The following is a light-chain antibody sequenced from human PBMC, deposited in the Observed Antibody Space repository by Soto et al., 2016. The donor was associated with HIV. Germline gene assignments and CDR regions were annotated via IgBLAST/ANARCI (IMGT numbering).Light chain of an antibody. Sequence: SYELTQPPSVSVAPGKTATIPCGGNNIGSRSVHWYQQKPGQAPVVVVYDDSDRPSGIPDRFSGSNSGNTATLTISRVEAGDEADYYCQVWDNDSDHGVFGTGTKVTVL. CDR3: QVWDNDSDHGV. V-gene: IGLV3-21*03. J-gene: IGLJ1*01. CDR2: DDS. CDR1: NIGSRS.